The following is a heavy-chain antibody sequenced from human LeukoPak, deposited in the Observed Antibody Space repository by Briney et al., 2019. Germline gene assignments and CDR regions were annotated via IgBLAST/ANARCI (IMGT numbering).Heavy chain of an antibody. Sequence: SETPSLTCTVSGGSISSGDYYWSWIRQPPVKGLEWIGYIYYSGSTYYNPSLKSRVTISVDTSKNQFSLKLSSVTAADTAVYYCARGEMREMDYDILTGYYTRWFDPWGQGTLVTVSS. D-gene: IGHD3-9*01. CDR2: IYYSGST. CDR3: ARGEMREMDYDILTGYYTRWFDP. CDR1: GGSISSGDYY. J-gene: IGHJ5*02. V-gene: IGHV4-30-4*08.